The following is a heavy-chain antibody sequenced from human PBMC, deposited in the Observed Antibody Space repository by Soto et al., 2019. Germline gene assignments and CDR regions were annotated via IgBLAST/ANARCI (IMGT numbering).Heavy chain of an antibody. CDR2: INPNSGGT. CDR1: GYTFTGYY. Sequence: ASVKVSCKASGYTFTGYYMHWVRQAPGQGLEWMGWINPNSGGTNYAQKFQGWVTMTRDTSISTACMELSRLRSDDTAVYYCAREEGWGVYVGGRGGDYSGMDVWGKGTRVTVPS. D-gene: IGHD3-16*01. CDR3: AREEGWGVYVGGRGGDYSGMDV. J-gene: IGHJ6*04. V-gene: IGHV1-2*04.